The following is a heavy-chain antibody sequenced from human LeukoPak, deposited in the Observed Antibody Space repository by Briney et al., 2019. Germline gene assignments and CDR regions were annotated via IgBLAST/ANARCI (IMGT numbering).Heavy chain of an antibody. J-gene: IGHJ4*02. Sequence: ASVKVSCKAPGGTFSSYAISWVRQAPGQGLEWMGGIIPIFGTANYAQKFQGRVTITADKSTSTAYMELSSLRSEDTAVYYCASTLTYYYDSSGYPPDYWGQGTLVTVSS. CDR2: IIPIFGTA. D-gene: IGHD3-22*01. CDR1: GGTFSSYA. CDR3: ASTLTYYYDSSGYPPDY. V-gene: IGHV1-69*06.